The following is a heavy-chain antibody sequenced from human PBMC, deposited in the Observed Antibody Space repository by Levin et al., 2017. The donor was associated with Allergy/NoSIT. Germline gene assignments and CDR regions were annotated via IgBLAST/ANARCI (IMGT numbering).Heavy chain of an antibody. D-gene: IGHD6-19*01. CDR3: ARVPIHELYSSGWYYPAQFWYFDL. CDR2: IYHSGST. V-gene: IGHV4-38-2*01. Sequence: SETLSLTCAVSGYSISSGYYWGWIRQPPGKGLEWIGSIYHSGSTYYNPSLKSRVTISVDTSKNQFSLKLSSVTAADTAVYYCARVPIHELYSSGWYYPAQFWYFDLWGRGTLVTVSS. CDR1: GYSISSGYY. J-gene: IGHJ2*01.